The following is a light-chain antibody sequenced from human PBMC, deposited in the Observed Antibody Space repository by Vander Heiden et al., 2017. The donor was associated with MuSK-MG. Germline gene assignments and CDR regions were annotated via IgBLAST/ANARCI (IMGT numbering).Light chain of an antibody. J-gene: IGKJ4*01. Sequence: EIVLTQSPATLSLSPGERATLSCRASQSVSSYLAWSQQKPGQAPRLLIYDASNRATGIPARFSGSGYGTDFTLTISSLEPEDFAVYYCQQRSNWPLLTFGGGTKVEIK. CDR3: QQRSNWPLLT. CDR1: QSVSSY. V-gene: IGKV3-11*01. CDR2: DAS.